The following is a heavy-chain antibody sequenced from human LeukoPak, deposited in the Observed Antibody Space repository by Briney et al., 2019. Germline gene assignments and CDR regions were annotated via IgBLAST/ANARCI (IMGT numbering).Heavy chain of an antibody. D-gene: IGHD3-10*01. V-gene: IGHV4-34*01. CDR2: IYYSGST. J-gene: IGHJ4*02. Sequence: PSETLSLTCAVYGGSFSGYYWSWIRQPPGKGLEWIGSIYYSGSTYYNPSLKSRVTISVDTSKNQFSLKLSSVTAADTAVYYCARDMFGITMVRGHWGFFDYWGQGTLVTVSS. CDR1: GGSFSGYY. CDR3: ARDMFGITMVRGHWGFFDY.